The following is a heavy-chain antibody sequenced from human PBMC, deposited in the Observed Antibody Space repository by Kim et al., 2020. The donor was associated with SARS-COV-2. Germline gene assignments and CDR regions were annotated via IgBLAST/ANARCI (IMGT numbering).Heavy chain of an antibody. CDR1: GASIKSYF. V-gene: IGHV4-4*07. D-gene: IGHD1-7*01. CDR2: FFTNETT. Sequence: SETLSLTCTVSGASIKSYFWSWIRQPAGRRLEWIGRFFTNETTDYNPSLKSRVSMSVDTSKNQLSLKLTSVIVADTATYFCVRDGELGNWFDPWGQGTLV. CDR3: VRDGELGNWFDP. J-gene: IGHJ5*02.